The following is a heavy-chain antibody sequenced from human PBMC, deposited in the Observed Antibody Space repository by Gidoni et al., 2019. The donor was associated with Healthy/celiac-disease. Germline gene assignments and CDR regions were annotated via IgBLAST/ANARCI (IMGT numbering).Heavy chain of an antibody. D-gene: IGHD4-17*01. J-gene: IGHJ3*02. CDR1: GGTFSSYA. CDR3: ARAVTTVTDAAFDI. V-gene: IGHV1-69*04. CDR2: IIPSLGIA. Sequence: QVQLVRSGAEVKKPGSSVKVSCQASGGTFSSYAISWVRQAPGQGLEWMGRIIPSLGIANYAQKFQGRVTITADKSTSTAYMELSSLRAEDTAVYYCARAVTTVTDAAFDIWGQGTMVTVSS.